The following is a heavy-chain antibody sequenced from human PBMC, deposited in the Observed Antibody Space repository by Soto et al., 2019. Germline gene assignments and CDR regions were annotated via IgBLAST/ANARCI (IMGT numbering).Heavy chain of an antibody. D-gene: IGHD3-10*01. J-gene: IGHJ6*02. CDR3: AKGRVAALLGFGEKDAMDV. V-gene: IGHV3-33*06. CDR2: IWYDGTSK. CDR1: GFSFSSYG. Sequence: QVQLVESGGGVVQPGRSLRLSCAASGFSFSSYGMHWVRQAPGKGLEWVAVIWYDGTSKYYAESVKGRLTISRDNSKNTLQLQMHRLRVEDTAVYYCAKGRVAALLGFGEKDAMDVWGQGTTVTVS.